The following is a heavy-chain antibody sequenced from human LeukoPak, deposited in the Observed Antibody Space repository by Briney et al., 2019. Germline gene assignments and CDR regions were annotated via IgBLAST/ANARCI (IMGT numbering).Heavy chain of an antibody. CDR3: ARDEKGLLWFGDRYYYGMDV. CDR1: GGSISSGGYY. CDR2: IYYSGST. D-gene: IGHD3-10*01. Sequence: PSQTLSLTCTVSGGSISSGGYYWSWIRQHPGKGLEWIGYIYYSGSTYYNPSLKSRVTISVDTSKNQFSLKLSSVTAADTAVYYCARDEKGLLWFGDRYYYGMDVWGQGTTVTVSS. J-gene: IGHJ6*02. V-gene: IGHV4-31*03.